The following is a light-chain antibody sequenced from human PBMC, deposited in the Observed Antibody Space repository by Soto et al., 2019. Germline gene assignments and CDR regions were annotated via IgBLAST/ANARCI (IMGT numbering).Light chain of an antibody. CDR3: AAWDDSLVV. CDR1: SSNIGSAY. J-gene: IGLJ2*01. V-gene: IGLV1-47*01. CDR2: RNN. Sequence: QSVLTQPPSASGTPGQTVTISCSGSSSNIGSAYIYWYQHLPGTAPKLLIYRNNQRPSGVPDRFSASKSGTSASLAISGLLSEDDADYYCAAWDDSLVVFGGGTKVTVL.